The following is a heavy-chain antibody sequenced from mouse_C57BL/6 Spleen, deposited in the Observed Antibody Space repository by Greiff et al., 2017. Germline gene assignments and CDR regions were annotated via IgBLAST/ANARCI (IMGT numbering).Heavy chain of an antibody. CDR1: GFTFSDYY. D-gene: IGHD4-1*01. J-gene: IGHJ4*01. V-gene: IGHV5-12*01. Sequence: DVMLVESGGGLVQPGGSLKLSCAASGFTFSDYYMYWVRQTPEKRLEWVAYISNGGGSTYYPDTVKGRFTISRDNAKNTLYLQMSRLKSEDTAMYYCARPWDVNAMDYWGQGTSVTVSS. CDR2: ISNGGGST. CDR3: ARPWDVNAMDY.